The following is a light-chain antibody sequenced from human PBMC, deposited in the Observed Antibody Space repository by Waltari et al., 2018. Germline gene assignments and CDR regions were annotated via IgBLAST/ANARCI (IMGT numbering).Light chain of an antibody. CDR3: QSWDTGINV. J-gene: IGLJ2*01. CDR1: SRHTRYA. Sequence: QLVLTQPPSASASLGASVKLTCTLNSRHTRYAIAVTPQQPEKGPRFLMKLDRDGSHTKGDGIPDRFSGSSSGAERYLILSSLQSEDEADYYCQSWDTGINVFGGGTKLTVL. CDR2: LDRDGSH. V-gene: IGLV4-69*01.